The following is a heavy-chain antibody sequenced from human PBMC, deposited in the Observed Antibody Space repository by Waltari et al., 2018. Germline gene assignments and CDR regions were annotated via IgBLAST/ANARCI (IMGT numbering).Heavy chain of an antibody. V-gene: IGHV3-30*02. CDR1: GFPFSSYG. CDR2: IRYDGSNK. D-gene: IGHD6-13*01. CDR3: AKGVQQPAALDY. J-gene: IGHJ4*02. Sequence: QVQLVESGGGVVQPGGSLRLSCAVSGFPFSSYGMHWVRQAPGKGLEWVAFIRYDGSNKYYADSVKGRFTISRDNSKNTLYLQMNSLRAEDTAVYYCAKGVQQPAALDYWGQGTLVTVSS.